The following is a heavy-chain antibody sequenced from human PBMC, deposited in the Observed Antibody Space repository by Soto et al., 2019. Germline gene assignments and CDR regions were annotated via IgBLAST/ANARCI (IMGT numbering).Heavy chain of an antibody. CDR1: GGSITSGSFY. J-gene: IGHJ5*02. CDR3: ARHGTAVTAANWFVT. D-gene: IGHD2-21*02. V-gene: IGHV4-39*01. CDR2: IYYSGSV. Sequence: SETLSLTCTVSGGSITSGSFYWGWFRHSPGKGLEWIGSIYYSGSVYYNPSLESRVTISADVSKDQFSLKLTSVTAADTAIYYCARHGTAVTAANWFVTWGQGTLVTVSS.